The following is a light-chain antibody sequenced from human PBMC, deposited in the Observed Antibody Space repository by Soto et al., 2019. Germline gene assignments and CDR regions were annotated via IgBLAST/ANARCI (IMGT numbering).Light chain of an antibody. V-gene: IGKV3-11*01. J-gene: IGKJ1*01. Sequence: EIVLTQSPATLSLSPGERATLSCSASQSVSTYLAWYQQKPGQAPRLLIYDASNRATGIPARFSGSGSGTDFTLTITSLEPEEFAVYYCQQRSTWPRTFGLGTKVEIK. CDR1: QSVSTY. CDR2: DAS. CDR3: QQRSTWPRT.